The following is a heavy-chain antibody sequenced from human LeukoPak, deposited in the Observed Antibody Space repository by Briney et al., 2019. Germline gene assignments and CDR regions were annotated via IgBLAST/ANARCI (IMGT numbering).Heavy chain of an antibody. CDR3: ASLDPPDSIPGFQH. CDR1: GGTFSSYA. CDR2: IIPIFGTA. J-gene: IGHJ1*01. Sequence: GASVKVSCKASGGTFSSYAISWVRQAPGQGLEWMGGIIPIFGTANYAQKFQGRVTITADESTSTAYMELSSLRSEDTAVYYCASLDPPDSIPGFQHWGQGTLVTVSS. D-gene: IGHD3-22*01. V-gene: IGHV1-69*13.